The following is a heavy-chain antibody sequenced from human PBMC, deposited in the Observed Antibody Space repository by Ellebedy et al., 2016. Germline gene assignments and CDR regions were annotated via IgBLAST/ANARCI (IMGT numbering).Heavy chain of an antibody. CDR3: RQGHYADL. V-gene: IGHV3-23*01. Sequence: GGSLRLXXATSGFTFSNYFMTWIRQAPGKGLEWVATISAGGDNTFFADSVKGRFTISRDRSKNSVYLRMYNLRVEDTAVYYCRQGHYADLWGQGTLVTVSS. J-gene: IGHJ4*02. CDR1: GFTFSNYF. CDR2: ISAGGDNT. D-gene: IGHD4-17*01.